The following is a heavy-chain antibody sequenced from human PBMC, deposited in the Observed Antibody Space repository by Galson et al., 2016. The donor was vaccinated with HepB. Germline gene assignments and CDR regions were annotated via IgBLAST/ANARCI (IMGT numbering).Heavy chain of an antibody. CDR2: INQGGST. D-gene: IGHD6-13*01. Sequence: SETLSLTCAVNGGSFSGYYWNWIRQPPGKGLEWIGEINQGGSTNYNPSLKSRVTMSIDTSKIQFSLNLTSVTAADTAVYFCARAGYSSSFDGLDIWGQGTLVTVSS. J-gene: IGHJ3*02. CDR3: ARAGYSSSFDGLDI. CDR1: GGSFSGYY. V-gene: IGHV4-34*01.